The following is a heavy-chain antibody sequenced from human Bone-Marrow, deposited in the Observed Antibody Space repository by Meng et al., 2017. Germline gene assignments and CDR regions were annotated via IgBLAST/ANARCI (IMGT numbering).Heavy chain of an antibody. CDR1: GWSFSCYY. D-gene: IGHD6-19*01. Sequence: QGQTLQWGPEFVAPSEPLSLTCDGIGWSFSCYYWSWIRQPPGKGLEWIGEINHSGSTNYNPSLKSRVTISVDTSKNQFSLKLSSVTAADTAVYYCARGRSSGWYRPEYFQHWGQGTLVTVSS. J-gene: IGHJ1*01. V-gene: IGHV4-34*01. CDR3: ARGRSSGWYRPEYFQH. CDR2: INHSGST.